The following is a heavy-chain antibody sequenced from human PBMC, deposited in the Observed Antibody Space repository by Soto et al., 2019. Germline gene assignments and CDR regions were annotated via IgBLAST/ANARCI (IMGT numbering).Heavy chain of an antibody. V-gene: IGHV3-7*01. J-gene: IGHJ6*03. CDR2: IKQDGSEK. Sequence: GGSLRLSCAASGFTFSSYWMSWVRQAPGKGLEWVANIKQDGSEKYYVDSVKGRFTISRDNAKNSLYLQMNSLRAEDTAVYYCAREVDGSGSYYYMDVWGKGTTVTVSS. CDR3: AREVDGSGSYYYMDV. CDR1: GFTFSSYW. D-gene: IGHD3-10*01.